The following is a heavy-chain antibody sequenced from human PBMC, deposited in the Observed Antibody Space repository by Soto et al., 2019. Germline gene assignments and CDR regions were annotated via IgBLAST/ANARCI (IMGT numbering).Heavy chain of an antibody. CDR1: GYTFTGYY. V-gene: IGHV1-2*02. D-gene: IGHD3-3*01. Sequence: ASVKVSCKASGYTFTGYYMHWVRQAPGQGLEWMVWINPNSGGTNYAQKFQGRVTMTRDTSISTAYMELSRLRSDDTAVYYCARGGPGGFWSGYVAYYYGMDVWGQGTTVTVSS. CDR2: INPNSGGT. CDR3: ARGGPGGFWSGYVAYYYGMDV. J-gene: IGHJ6*02.